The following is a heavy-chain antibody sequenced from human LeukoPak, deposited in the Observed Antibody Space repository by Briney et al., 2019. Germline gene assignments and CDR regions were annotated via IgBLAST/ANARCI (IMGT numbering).Heavy chain of an antibody. Sequence: SETLSLTCAVSGGSISCSNWWSWVRQPPGKGLEWIGEIYHSGSTNYNPSLKSRVTISVDKSKNQFSLKLSSVTAADTAVYYCASTPQDYGSGSYYDWGQGTLVTVSS. J-gene: IGHJ4*02. D-gene: IGHD3-10*01. CDR2: IYHSGST. CDR1: GGSISCSNW. V-gene: IGHV4-4*02. CDR3: ASTPQDYGSGSYYD.